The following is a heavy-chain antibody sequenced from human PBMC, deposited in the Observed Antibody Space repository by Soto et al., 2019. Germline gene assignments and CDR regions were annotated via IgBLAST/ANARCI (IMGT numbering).Heavy chain of an antibody. CDR1: GFTFSVYA. D-gene: IGHD7-27*01. CDR2: ISGSGDET. V-gene: IGHV3-23*01. CDR3: AKDRGTGDYGVNAFDT. J-gene: IGHJ3*02. Sequence: EVQVLESGGDLVQPGGSLRLSCAASGFTFSVYAMCWVRQAPGKGLEWVSTISGSGDETYYADSVKGRFTISRDNSKNTLCLQMNSLRGEDSAIYFCAKDRGTGDYGVNAFDTWGQGTKVTVSS.